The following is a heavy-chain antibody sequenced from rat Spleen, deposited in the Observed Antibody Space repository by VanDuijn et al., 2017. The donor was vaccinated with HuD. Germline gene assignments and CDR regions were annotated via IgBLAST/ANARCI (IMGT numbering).Heavy chain of an antibody. Sequence: EVQLVESDGGLVQPGRSLKLSCAASGFTFNDHSMAWVRQAPTKGLEWVATISSGGGGTYYPDSVKDRFTISSDNAKTTLYLQMDSLRSEDTATYYCARRHYGYTDYFDYWGQGVMVTVSS. V-gene: IGHV5-29*01. D-gene: IGHD1-9*01. J-gene: IGHJ2*01. CDR1: GFTFNDHS. CDR2: ISSGGGGT. CDR3: ARRHYGYTDYFDY.